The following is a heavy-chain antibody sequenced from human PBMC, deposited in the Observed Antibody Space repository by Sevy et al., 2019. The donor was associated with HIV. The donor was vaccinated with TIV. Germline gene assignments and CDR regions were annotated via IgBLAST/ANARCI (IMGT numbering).Heavy chain of an antibody. V-gene: IGHV3-30-3*01. Sequence: GGSLRLSCAASGFTFSSYAMHWVRQAPGKGLEWVAVISYDGSNKYYAHSVKGRFTISRDNSKNTLYLQMNSLRAEDTAVYYCARDRYSSSPDAFDIWGQGTMVTVSS. CDR2: ISYDGSNK. CDR1: GFTFSSYA. CDR3: ARDRYSSSPDAFDI. D-gene: IGHD6-13*01. J-gene: IGHJ3*02.